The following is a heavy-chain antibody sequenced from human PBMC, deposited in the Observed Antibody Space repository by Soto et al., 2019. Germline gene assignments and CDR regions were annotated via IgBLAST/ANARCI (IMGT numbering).Heavy chain of an antibody. D-gene: IGHD3-3*01. V-gene: IGHV3-48*02. Sequence: GGSLRLSCAASGFTFSSYSMNWVRQAPGKGLEWVSYISSSSSTIYYADSVKGRFTISRDNAKNSLYLQMNSLRDEDTAVYYCARELTEWFHYYYYGMDVWGQGTTVTVSS. J-gene: IGHJ6*02. CDR2: ISSSSSTI. CDR1: GFTFSSYS. CDR3: ARELTEWFHYYYYGMDV.